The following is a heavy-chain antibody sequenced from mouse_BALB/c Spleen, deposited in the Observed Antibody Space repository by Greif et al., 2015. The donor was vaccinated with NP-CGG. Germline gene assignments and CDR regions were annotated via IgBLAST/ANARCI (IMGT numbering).Heavy chain of an antibody. Sequence: QVQLQQPGAELVRPGTSVKISCKASGYTFTNYWLGWVKQRPGHGLEWIGDIYPGGGYTNYNEKFKGKATLTADTSSSTAYMQLSSLTSEDSAVYFCATMITTAAWFAYWGQGTLVTVSA. J-gene: IGHJ3*01. D-gene: IGHD2-4*01. CDR2: IYPGGGYT. CDR1: GYTFTNYW. V-gene: IGHV1-63*02. CDR3: ATMITTAAWFAY.